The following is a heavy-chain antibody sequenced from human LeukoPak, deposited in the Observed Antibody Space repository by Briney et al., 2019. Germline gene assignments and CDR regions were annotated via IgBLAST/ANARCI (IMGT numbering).Heavy chain of an antibody. CDR3: ARTGGYYDSSGYSSGEFDY. Sequence: TGGSLRLSCAASGFTFSSYAMSWVRQAPGKGLEWVSAISGSGGSTYYADSVKGRFTISRDNSKNTLYLQMNSLRAEDTAVYYCARTGGYYDSSGYSSGEFDYWGQGTLVTVSS. D-gene: IGHD3-22*01. CDR1: GFTFSSYA. J-gene: IGHJ4*02. CDR2: ISGSGGST. V-gene: IGHV3-23*01.